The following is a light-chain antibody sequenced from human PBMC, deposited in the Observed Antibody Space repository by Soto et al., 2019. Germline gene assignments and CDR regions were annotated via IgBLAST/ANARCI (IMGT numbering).Light chain of an antibody. CDR2: EVT. Sequence: QAVVTQPASVSGSPGQSITISCTGSSSDVGRYNYVSWYQQHPGKAPKLMIYEVTNRPSGVSNRFSGSKSGNTASLTISGLQAEDEADYYCSSYTSSSTLVFGGGTKLTVL. J-gene: IGLJ2*01. CDR3: SSYTSSSTLV. CDR1: SSDVGRYNY. V-gene: IGLV2-14*01.